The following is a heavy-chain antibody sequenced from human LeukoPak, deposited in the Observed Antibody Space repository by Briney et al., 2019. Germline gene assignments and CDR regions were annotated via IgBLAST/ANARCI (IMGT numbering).Heavy chain of an antibody. CDR2: IYYSGST. D-gene: IGHD6-13*01. CDR3: ARGYSSSWSGVYNWFDP. V-gene: IGHV4-38-2*02. Sequence: NASETLSLTCTVSGYSISSGYYWGWIRQPPGKGLEWIGSIYYSGSTYYNPSLKSRVTISVDTSKNQFSLKLSSVTAADTAVYYCARGYSSSWSGVYNWFDPWGQGTLVTVSS. J-gene: IGHJ5*02. CDR1: GYSISSGYY.